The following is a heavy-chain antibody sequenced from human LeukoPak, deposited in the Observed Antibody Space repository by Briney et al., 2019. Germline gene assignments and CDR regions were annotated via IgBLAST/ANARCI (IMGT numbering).Heavy chain of an antibody. CDR2: IYPGDSDT. J-gene: IGHJ4*02. CDR3: ARQYSSSWYYFDY. CDR1: GYSFTSYW. V-gene: IGHV5-51*01. Sequence: GESLKISCKGPGYSFTSYWIGWVRQMPGKGLEWMGIIYPGDSDTRYSPSFQGQVTISADKSISTAYLQWSSLKASDTAMYYCARQYSSSWYYFDYWGQGTLVTVSS. D-gene: IGHD6-13*01.